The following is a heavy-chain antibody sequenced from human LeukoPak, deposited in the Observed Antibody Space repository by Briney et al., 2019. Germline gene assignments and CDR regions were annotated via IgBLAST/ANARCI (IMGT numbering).Heavy chain of an antibody. CDR1: GYTFTSYD. CDR2: MNPNSGNT. Sequence: GASVKVSCKASGYTFTSYDINWVRQATGQGLEWMGWMNPNSGNTGYAQKFQGRVTMTRNTSISTAYMELSSLRSEDTAVYYCARGTYCSGGSCYRRLDHWGQGTLVTVSS. V-gene: IGHV1-8*01. J-gene: IGHJ4*02. D-gene: IGHD2-15*01. CDR3: ARGTYCSGGSCYRRLDH.